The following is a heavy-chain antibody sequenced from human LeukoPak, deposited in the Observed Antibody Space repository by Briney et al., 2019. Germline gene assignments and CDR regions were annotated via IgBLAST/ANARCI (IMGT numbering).Heavy chain of an antibody. CDR2: IIPILGIA. D-gene: IGHD1-26*01. CDR3: ARLVGATS. J-gene: IGHJ4*02. V-gene: IGHV1-69*02. CDR1: GYTLTELS. Sequence: SVKVSCKVSGYTLTELSMHWVRQAPGKGLEWMGRIIPILGIANYAQKFQGRVTITADKSTSTAYMELSSLRSEDTAVYYCARLVGATSWGQGTLVTVSS.